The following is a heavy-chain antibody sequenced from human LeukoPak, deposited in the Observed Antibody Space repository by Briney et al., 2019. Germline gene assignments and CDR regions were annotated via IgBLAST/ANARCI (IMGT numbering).Heavy chain of an antibody. CDR2: IYHSGSA. D-gene: IGHD1-14*01. CDR1: GGSISSSNW. V-gene: IGHV4-4*02. CDR3: ARLPDYHYYYMDV. J-gene: IGHJ6*03. Sequence: PSVTLSLTCAVSGGSISSSNWWSWVRKPPGKGLEWIGEIYHSGSANYNPSLKSRVTISVDTSKNQFSLKLSSVTAADTAVYYCARLPDYHYYYMDVWGKGTTVTISS.